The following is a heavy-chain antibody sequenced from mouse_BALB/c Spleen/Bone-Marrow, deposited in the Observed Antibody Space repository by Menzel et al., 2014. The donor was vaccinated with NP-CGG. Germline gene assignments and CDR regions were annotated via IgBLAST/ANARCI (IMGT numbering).Heavy chain of an antibody. CDR3: ARGYGNWYFDV. Sequence: QVQLKQSGAELVKPGASVKMSYKAFGYTFTTYPIEWMKQNHGKSLEWIGNFHPYNDDTKYNEKFKGKAKLTVEKSSSTVYLELSRLTSDDSAVYYCARGYGNWYFDVWGAGTTVTVSS. D-gene: IGHD2-10*02. CDR1: GYTFTTYP. CDR2: FHPYNDDT. V-gene: IGHV1-47*01. J-gene: IGHJ1*01.